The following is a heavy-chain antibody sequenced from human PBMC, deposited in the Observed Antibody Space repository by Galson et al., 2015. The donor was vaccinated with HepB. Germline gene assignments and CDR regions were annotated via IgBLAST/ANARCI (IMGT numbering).Heavy chain of an antibody. D-gene: IGHD2-2*01. CDR2: IYYSGST. J-gene: IGHJ4*02. CDR1: GGSISSGDYY. V-gene: IGHV4-30-4*01. CDR3: ARGGDCSSTSCTRDY. Sequence: LSLTCTVSGGSISSGDYYWSWIRQPPGKGLEWIGYIYYSGSTYYNPSLKSRVTISVDTSKNQFSLKLSSVTAADTAVYYCARGGDCSSTSCTRDYWGQGTLVTVSS.